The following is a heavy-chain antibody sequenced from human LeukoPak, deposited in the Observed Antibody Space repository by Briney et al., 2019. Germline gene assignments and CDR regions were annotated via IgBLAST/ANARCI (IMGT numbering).Heavy chain of an antibody. CDR1: GYTFTGYY. J-gene: IGHJ5*02. CDR3: ARGGTGYYEFNWFDP. Sequence: ASVKVSCKASGYTFTGYYMHWVRQAPGQGLEWMGWISAYNGNTNYAQKLQGRVTMTTDTSTSTAYMELRSLRSDDTAVYYCARGGTGYYEFNWFDPWGQGTLVTVSS. D-gene: IGHD3/OR15-3a*01. V-gene: IGHV1-18*04. CDR2: ISAYNGNT.